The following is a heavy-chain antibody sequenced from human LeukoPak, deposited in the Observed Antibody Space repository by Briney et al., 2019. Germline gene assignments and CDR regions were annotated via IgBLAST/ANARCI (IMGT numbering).Heavy chain of an antibody. CDR2: INSDGSST. V-gene: IGHV3-74*01. J-gene: IGHJ3*01. D-gene: IGHD2-15*01. CDR3: ARDRGYYSAFDV. CDR1: GFTFSSYW. Sequence: GGSLRLSCAASGFTFSSYWMHWVRQAPGKGLVWVSRINSDGSSTSYADSVKGRFTISRDDAKNTLYLQMNSLRAEDTAVYYCARDRGYYSAFDVWGQGTMVTVSS.